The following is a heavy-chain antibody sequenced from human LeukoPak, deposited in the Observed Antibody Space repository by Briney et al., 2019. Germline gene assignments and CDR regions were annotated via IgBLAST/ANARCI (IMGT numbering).Heavy chain of an antibody. J-gene: IGHJ4*02. Sequence: PSETLSLTCTVSGASIRSDSFYWVWIRQPPGKGLEWIGSIYLTGSTNYNPSLKSRLTVSVDTSKNQFSLKLTSVIAADTAVYYCARAGFQSGGWFWYWGQGSLVTASS. V-gene: IGHV4-39*02. D-gene: IGHD6-19*01. CDR3: ARAGFQSGGWFWY. CDR2: IYLTGST. CDR1: GASIRSDSFY.